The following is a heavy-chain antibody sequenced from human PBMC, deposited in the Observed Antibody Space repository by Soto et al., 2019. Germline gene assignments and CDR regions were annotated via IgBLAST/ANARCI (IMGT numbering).Heavy chain of an antibody. CDR1: GGTFSSYA. D-gene: IGHD2-15*01. J-gene: IGHJ2*01. CDR2: IIPIFGTA. CDR3: ARVVTVVKSFHYWYFDL. Sequence: QVQLVQSGAEVKKPGSSVKVSCKASGGTFSSYAISWVRQAPGQGLEWMGGIIPIFGTANYAQKFQGRVTXTXXESTSTAYMGLSSLRSEDTAVYYCARVVTVVKSFHYWYFDLWGRGTLVTVSS. V-gene: IGHV1-69*05.